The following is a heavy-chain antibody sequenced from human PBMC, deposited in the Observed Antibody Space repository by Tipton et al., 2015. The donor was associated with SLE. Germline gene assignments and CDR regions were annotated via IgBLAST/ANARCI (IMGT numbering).Heavy chain of an antibody. Sequence: TLSLTCTVSGGSISSSSYYWGWIRQPPGKGLEWIGSIYYSGSTYYNPSLKSRVTISVDTSKNQFSLKLTSVTAADTAVYYCAITMVVGPFDYWGQGTLVAVSS. CDR2: IYYSGST. J-gene: IGHJ4*02. D-gene: IGHD3-22*01. CDR3: AITMVVGPFDY. V-gene: IGHV4-39*07. CDR1: GGSISSSSYY.